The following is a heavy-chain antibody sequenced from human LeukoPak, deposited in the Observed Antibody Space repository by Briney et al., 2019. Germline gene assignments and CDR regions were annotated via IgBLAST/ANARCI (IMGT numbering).Heavy chain of an antibody. D-gene: IGHD6-19*01. Sequence: SETLSLTCAVYGGSFSGYYWSWIRQPPGKGLEWIGEINHSGSTNYNPSLKSRVTISVDTSKSQFSLKLSSVTAADTAVYYCARQRSRYSSGWQYFQHWGQGTLVTVSS. CDR1: GGSFSGYY. V-gene: IGHV4-34*01. CDR3: ARQRSRYSSGWQYFQH. CDR2: INHSGST. J-gene: IGHJ1*01.